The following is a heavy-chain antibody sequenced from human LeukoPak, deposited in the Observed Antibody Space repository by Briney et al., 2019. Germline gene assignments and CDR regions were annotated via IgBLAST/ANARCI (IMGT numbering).Heavy chain of an antibody. CDR3: AKAPVTTCSGAYCYPFDY. J-gene: IGHJ4*02. Sequence: PGGSLRLSCAASGFTFSSYSMNWVRQAPGKGLEWVSFISSSSSYIYYADSVKGRFTISRDSSKNTLYLQMNSLRAEDAAVYYCAKAPVTTCSGAYCYPFDYWGQGTLVTVSS. V-gene: IGHV3-21*04. D-gene: IGHD2-15*01. CDR2: ISSSSSYI. CDR1: GFTFSSYS.